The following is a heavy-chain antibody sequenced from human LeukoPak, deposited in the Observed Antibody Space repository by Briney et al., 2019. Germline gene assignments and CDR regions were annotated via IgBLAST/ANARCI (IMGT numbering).Heavy chain of an antibody. Sequence: GGSLRLSCAASGFTFSYYSMNWVRQAPGKGMEWVSYISSSTTTIYYADSVKGRFTISRDNAKNSLYLQINSLRDEDTAVYYCARGKYYGSGSSDNWFDPWGQGTMVTVSS. D-gene: IGHD3-10*01. CDR1: GFTFSYYS. CDR3: ARGKYYGSGSSDNWFDP. CDR2: ISSSTTTI. J-gene: IGHJ5*02. V-gene: IGHV3-48*02.